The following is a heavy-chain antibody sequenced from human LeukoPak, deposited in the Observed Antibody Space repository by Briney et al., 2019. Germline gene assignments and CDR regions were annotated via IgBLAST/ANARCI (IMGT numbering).Heavy chain of an antibody. V-gene: IGHV4-39*01. J-gene: IGHJ3*02. CDR1: GGSISSSSYY. CDR3: ARHRMYYYDSSGRGVADAFDI. CDR2: IYYSGST. D-gene: IGHD3-22*01. Sequence: SETLSLTCTVSGGSISSSSYYWGWIRQPPGKGLEWIGSIYYSGSTYYNPSLKSRVTISVDTSKNQFSLKLSSATAADTAVYYCARHRMYYYDSSGRGVADAFDIWGQGTMVTVSS.